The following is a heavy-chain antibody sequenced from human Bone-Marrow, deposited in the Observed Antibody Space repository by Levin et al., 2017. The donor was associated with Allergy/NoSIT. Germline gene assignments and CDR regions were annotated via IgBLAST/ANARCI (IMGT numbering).Heavy chain of an antibody. V-gene: IGHV4-39*07. Sequence: RTSETLSLICTVSGGSITSRSHYWDWIRQPPGKGPEWIGSVYYTGSTYNNPSFKSRVTISIDISRSQFSLTLSSVTAADTAVYYCARERTGYTRYYFDSWGQGTLVTVSS. CDR1: GGSITSRSHY. CDR3: ARERTGYTRYYFDS. D-gene: IGHD2-2*02. J-gene: IGHJ4*02. CDR2: VYYTGST.